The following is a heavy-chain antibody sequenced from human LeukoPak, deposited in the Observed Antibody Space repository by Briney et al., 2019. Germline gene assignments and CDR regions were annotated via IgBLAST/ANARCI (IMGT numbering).Heavy chain of an antibody. J-gene: IGHJ4*02. V-gene: IGHV4-34*01. D-gene: IGHD3-10*01. CDR3: ARGDPPYYYDY. Sequence: KPSETLSLTCAVYGGSFSGYYWSWIRQPPGKGLEWIGEINHSGSTSYNPSLKSRVTISVDTSKNQFSLKLSSVTAADTAVYYCARGDPPYYYDYWGQGTLVTVSS. CDR1: GGSFSGYY. CDR2: INHSGST.